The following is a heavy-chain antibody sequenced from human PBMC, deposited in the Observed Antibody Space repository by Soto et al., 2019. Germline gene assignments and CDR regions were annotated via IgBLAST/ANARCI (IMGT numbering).Heavy chain of an antibody. CDR3: ARVPGGIPGLDD. D-gene: IGHD1-20*01. CDR1: GYAFTSYG. V-gene: IGHV1-18*01. Sequence: ASVKVSCKASGYAFTSYGISWVRQAPGQGLEWMGWINTYNGKKNYPQKFQGRVTMTTDTSTSTAFLELRSLTYDDTAVYFGARVPGGIPGLDDWGQGTLVTVSS. CDR2: INTYNGKK. J-gene: IGHJ1*01.